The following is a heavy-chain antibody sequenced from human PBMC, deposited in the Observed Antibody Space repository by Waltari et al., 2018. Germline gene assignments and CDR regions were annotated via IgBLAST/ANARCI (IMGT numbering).Heavy chain of an antibody. CDR2: INPSGGST. J-gene: IGHJ3*02. V-gene: IGHV1-46*01. CDR1: GYPFTSYY. Sequence: QVQLVQSGAEVKKPGASVKVSCKASGYPFTSYYMPWVRQAPGQGLEWMGIINPSGGSTSYAQKFQGRVTMTRDTSTSTVYMELSSLRSEDTAVYYCARGYMTMVVTSRAFDIWGQGTMVTVSS. D-gene: IGHD4-17*01. CDR3: ARGYMTMVVTSRAFDI.